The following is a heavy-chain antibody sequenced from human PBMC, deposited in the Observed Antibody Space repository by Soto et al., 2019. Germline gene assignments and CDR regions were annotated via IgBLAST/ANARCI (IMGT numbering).Heavy chain of an antibody. D-gene: IGHD3-22*01. CDR2: ITATGDRT. CDR1: GFRFSSYS. Sequence: EVQLLESGGGLVQPGGSLRLSCADSGFRFSSYSMSWVRQTPGKGLEWVAAITATGDRTYYADSVTGRFTISRDNSKKTHYLQMTSLRAEDTAMYYCATMNGYFEYWGQGTQVTVSS. J-gene: IGHJ4*02. V-gene: IGHV3-23*01. CDR3: ATMNGYFEY.